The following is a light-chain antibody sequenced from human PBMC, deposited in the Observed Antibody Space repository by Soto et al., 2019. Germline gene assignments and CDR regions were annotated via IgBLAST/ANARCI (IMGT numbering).Light chain of an antibody. CDR2: AAS. V-gene: IGKV3-20*01. J-gene: IGKJ1*01. CDR3: QQYGASPWT. Sequence: EIVLTQSPCTLSLSPGERATLSCRASQSVSTSYLVWYQQRPGQAPRLLIYAASSRATGIPDRFSGSGSGTDFTLTISRLEPEDFAVYYCQQYGASPWTFGQGTKV. CDR1: QSVSTSY.